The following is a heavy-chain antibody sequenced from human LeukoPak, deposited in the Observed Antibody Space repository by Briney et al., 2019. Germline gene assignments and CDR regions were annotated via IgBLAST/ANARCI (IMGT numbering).Heavy chain of an antibody. D-gene: IGHD3-3*01. CDR3: ASFDFWSGFYFDY. CDR2: INHSGST. V-gene: IGHV4-34*01. J-gene: IGHJ4*02. Sequence: SETLSLTCAVYGGSFSGYYWSWIRQPPGKGLEWIGEINHSGSTNYNPSLKSRVTISVDTSKNQFSLKLSSVTAADTAVYYCASFDFWSGFYFDYWGQGTLVTVSS. CDR1: GGSFSGYY.